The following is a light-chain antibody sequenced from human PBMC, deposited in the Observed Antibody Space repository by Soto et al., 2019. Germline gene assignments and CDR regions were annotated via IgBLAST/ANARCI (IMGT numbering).Light chain of an antibody. CDR2: EVS. Sequence: SALTQPPSASGSPGQSVTISCTGTSSDVGGYNYVSWYQQHPGKAPKLMIYEVSERPSGVPDRFSDSKSSNTASLTVSGLQAEDEADYYCSSYAGSNNFVFGTGTKVTVL. CDR1: SSDVGGYNY. CDR3: SSYAGSNNFV. V-gene: IGLV2-8*01. J-gene: IGLJ1*01.